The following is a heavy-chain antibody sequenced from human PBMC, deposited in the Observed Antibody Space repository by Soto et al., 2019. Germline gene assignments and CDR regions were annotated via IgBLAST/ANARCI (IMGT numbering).Heavy chain of an antibody. Sequence: GGSLRLSCAASGFTFSSYWMHWVRQAPGKGLVWVSRINSDGSSTSYADSVKGRFTISRDNAKNTLYLQMNSLRAEDTAVYYCAKKRGAPAARTREFDPWGQGTLVTVSS. D-gene: IGHD2-2*01. CDR1: GFTFSSYW. V-gene: IGHV3-74*01. CDR2: INSDGSST. J-gene: IGHJ5*02. CDR3: AKKRGAPAARTREFDP.